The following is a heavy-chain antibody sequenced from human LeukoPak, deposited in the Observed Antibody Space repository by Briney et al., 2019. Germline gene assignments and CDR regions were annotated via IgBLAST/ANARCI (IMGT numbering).Heavy chain of an antibody. D-gene: IGHD3-22*01. J-gene: IGHJ1*01. V-gene: IGHV3-21*01. CDR2: ISSSSSYI. CDR1: GFTFSSYS. Sequence: PGGSLRLSCAASGFTFSSYSKNWVRQAPGKGLEWVSSISSSSSYIYYADSVKGRFTISRDNAKNSLYLQMNSLRAEDTAVYYCARGCYYDSSGYSLDQHWGQGTLVTVSS. CDR3: ARGCYYDSSGYSLDQH.